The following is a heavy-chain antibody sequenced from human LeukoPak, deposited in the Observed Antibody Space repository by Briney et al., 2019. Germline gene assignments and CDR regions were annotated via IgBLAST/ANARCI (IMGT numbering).Heavy chain of an antibody. CDR2: ISGSGGST. CDR1: GFTFSSYA. V-gene: IGHV3-23*01. Sequence: PGGSLRLSWAASGFTFSSYAMSWVRQAPGKGLEWVSAISGSGGSTYYADSVKGRFTISRDNSKNTLYLQMNSLRAEDTAVYYCAKGPNAPTYYYYYMDVWGKGTTVTVSS. CDR3: AKGPNAPTYYYYYMDV. J-gene: IGHJ6*03. D-gene: IGHD2-2*01.